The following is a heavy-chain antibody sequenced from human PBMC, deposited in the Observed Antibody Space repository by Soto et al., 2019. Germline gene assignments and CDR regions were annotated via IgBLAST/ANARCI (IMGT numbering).Heavy chain of an antibody. D-gene: IGHD4-17*01. CDR1: GFTFSSYS. Sequence: ESGGGLVKPGGSLRLSCAASGFTFSSYSMSWVRQAPGKALEWISSISDSSGYIYYADSVKGRFTISRDNAKNSLYLQMKSLRAEDTAVYYCARSTTVITPVDYWGQGTLVTVSS. CDR2: ISDSSGYI. CDR3: ARSTTVITPVDY. V-gene: IGHV3-21*01. J-gene: IGHJ4*02.